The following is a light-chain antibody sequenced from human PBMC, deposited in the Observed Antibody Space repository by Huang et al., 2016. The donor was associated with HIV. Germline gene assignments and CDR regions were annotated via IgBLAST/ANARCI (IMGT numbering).Light chain of an antibody. Sequence: EILLTQSPGTLSLSPGERATLSCRASQRLTNNFFAWYQQRPGQPPRLLLHSTSIMATVIPDRFSGSGSGTDFPLTITRLEPEDFVVYYCQQYGKSPWTFGQGTKVDI. J-gene: IGKJ1*01. CDR3: QQYGKSPWT. V-gene: IGKV3-20*01. CDR2: STS. CDR1: QRLTNNF.